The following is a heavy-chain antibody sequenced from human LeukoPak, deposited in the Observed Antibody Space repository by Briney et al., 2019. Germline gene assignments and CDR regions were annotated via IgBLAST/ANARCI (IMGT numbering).Heavy chain of an antibody. V-gene: IGHV3-53*01. CDR2: IYSGGST. CDR3: ARDRFYYDSSGYYHGYYFDY. CDR1: GFTVSSKY. J-gene: IGHJ4*01. D-gene: IGHD3-22*01. Sequence: PGGSLRLSCAASGFTVSSKYMSWVRQAPGKGLEWVSVIYSGGSTYYADSVKGRFTISRDNSKNTLYLQMNSLRAEDTAVYYCARDRFYYDSSGYYHGYYFDYWGQGTLVTVSS.